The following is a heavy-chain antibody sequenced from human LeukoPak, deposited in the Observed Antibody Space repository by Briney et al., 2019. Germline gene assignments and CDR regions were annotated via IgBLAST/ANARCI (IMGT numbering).Heavy chain of an antibody. V-gene: IGHV4-59*01. CDR2: IYYSGST. Sequence: SETLSLTCTVSGGSISSYYWSWIRQPPGKGLKWIGYIYYSGSTNYHPSLKSRVTKSVDTSKNHIFLKLSSVTAADTAVYYCARIYDSSGHDAFDIWSQGTMVTVSS. D-gene: IGHD3-22*01. CDR1: GGSISSYY. CDR3: ARIYDSSGHDAFDI. J-gene: IGHJ3*02.